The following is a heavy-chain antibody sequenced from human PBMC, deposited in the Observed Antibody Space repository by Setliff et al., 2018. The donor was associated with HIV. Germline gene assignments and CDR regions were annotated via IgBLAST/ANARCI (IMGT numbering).Heavy chain of an antibody. D-gene: IGHD3-22*01. CDR3: ARDRGAYDSSGNAFDI. J-gene: IGHJ3*02. CDR1: GFTFSSYA. CDR2: ISYDGSKR. V-gene: IGHV3-30*04. Sequence: PGGSLRLSCTTSGFTFSSYAMHWVRQAPGKGLEWVAFISYDGSKRFYADSVTGRFTISRDNPNNTLYVQVNSLRPDDTAVYFCARDRGAYDSSGNAFDIWGQGTMVTVSS.